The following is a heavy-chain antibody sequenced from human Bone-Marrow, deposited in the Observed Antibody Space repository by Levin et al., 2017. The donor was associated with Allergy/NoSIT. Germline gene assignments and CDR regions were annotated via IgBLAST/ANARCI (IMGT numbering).Heavy chain of an antibody. D-gene: IGHD4-23*01. CDR1: GGSIKTGFYY. J-gene: IGHJ3*02. CDR2: IYYRGTT. V-gene: IGHV4-31*03. CDR3: ARDGYSYGEPTGRAFDI. Sequence: SETLSLTCTVSGGSIKTGFYYWSWIRQHPGKGLEWIGYIYYRGTTYYNPSLTSRVTMSVDTSENQFSLRLNSVTAADTAVYYCARDGYSYGEPTGRAFDIWGQGIMVAVSS.